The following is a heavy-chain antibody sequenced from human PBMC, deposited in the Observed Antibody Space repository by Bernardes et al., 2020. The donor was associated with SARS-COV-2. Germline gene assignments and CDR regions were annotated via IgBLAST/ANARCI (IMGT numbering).Heavy chain of an antibody. V-gene: IGHV4-59*01. CDR3: ARGRRYYDSSGYYFDY. CDR1: GGSISSYY. J-gene: IGHJ4*02. CDR2: IYDSGST. Sequence: SETLSLTCTVSGGSISSYYWSWIRKPPGKGLEWIGYIYDSGSTNYNPSLKSRVTISVDTSKNQFSLKLSSVTAADTAVYYCARGRRYYDSSGYYFDYWGQGTLVTVSS. D-gene: IGHD3-22*01.